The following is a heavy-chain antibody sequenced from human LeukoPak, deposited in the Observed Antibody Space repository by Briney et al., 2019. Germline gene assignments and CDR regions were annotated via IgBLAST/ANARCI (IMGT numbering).Heavy chain of an antibody. J-gene: IGHJ4*02. V-gene: IGHV4-30-2*01. D-gene: IGHD6-13*01. Sequence: PSETLSLTCTVSGGSISSGGYYWSWIRQPPGKGLEWIGYIYHSGSTYYNPSLKSRVTISVDRSKNQFSLKLSSVTAADTVVYYCASHIAAAGKRMIDYWGQGTLVTVSS. CDR3: ASHIAAAGKRMIDY. CDR2: IYHSGST. CDR1: GGSISSGGYY.